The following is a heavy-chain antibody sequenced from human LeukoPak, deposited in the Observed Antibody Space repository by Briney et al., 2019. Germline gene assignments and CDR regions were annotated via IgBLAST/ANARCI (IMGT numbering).Heavy chain of an antibody. CDR3: TSDTFGKYDS. D-gene: IGHD3-10*01. V-gene: IGHV3-74*01. J-gene: IGHJ4*02. CDR2: CNPDGSDT. CDR1: GFTFSSYS. Sequence: GGSLRLSCAASGFTFSSYSMNWVCQAPGKGLEWVARCNPDGSDTTYADSVKGRFTISRDNAKNILYLQMNSLRVEDTALYYCTSDTFGKYDSWGQGTLATVSS.